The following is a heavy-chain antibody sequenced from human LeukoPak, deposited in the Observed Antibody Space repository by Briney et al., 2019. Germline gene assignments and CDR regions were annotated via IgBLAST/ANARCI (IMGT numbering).Heavy chain of an antibody. CDR2: IYPRDGST. CDR3: ARDQEGFHY. V-gene: IGHV1-46*01. J-gene: IGHJ4*02. CDR1: GYTFTSNY. Sequence: GASVKVYCKASGYTFTSNYIHWVRQAPGQGLEWMGMIYPRDGSTSYAQKFQGRVTVTRDTSTSTVHMELSGLRSEDTAVYYCARDQEGFHYWGQGTLVTVSS.